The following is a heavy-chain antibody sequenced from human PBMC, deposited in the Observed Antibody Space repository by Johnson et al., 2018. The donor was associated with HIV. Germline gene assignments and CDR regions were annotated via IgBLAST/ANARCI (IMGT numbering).Heavy chain of an antibody. J-gene: IGHJ3*02. V-gene: IGHV3-13*01. CDR3: ARGRPGGPNLLDAAGNDAFDI. CDR1: GFTFSDHD. Sequence: VQLVESGGGLVHPGGSLRLSCAASGFTFSDHDMHWVRQTEGIGLEWVSAIGTIGDTHYHGSVKGRLTIFRENSTNFLYLQMNSLAAGEPAVFYCARGRPGGPNLLDAAGNDAFDIWGQGTMVTVSA. D-gene: IGHD6-13*01. CDR2: IGTIGDT.